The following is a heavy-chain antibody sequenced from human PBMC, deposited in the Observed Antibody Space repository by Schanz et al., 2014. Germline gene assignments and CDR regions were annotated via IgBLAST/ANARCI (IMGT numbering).Heavy chain of an antibody. D-gene: IGHD4-17*01. V-gene: IGHV3-23*04. J-gene: IGHJ4*02. CDR2: ISDSGDLT. CDR1: GFNFRSYP. CDR3: AKAPYADYGYFHY. Sequence: EVQLVESGGGLVQPGGSLRLSCAASGFNFRSYPMSWVRQAPGKGLEWVSAISDSGDLTYYADSVKGRFTISRDNSKNTLYLQMNSLRTEDTAVYYCAKAPYADYGYFHYWGQGTLVPVSS.